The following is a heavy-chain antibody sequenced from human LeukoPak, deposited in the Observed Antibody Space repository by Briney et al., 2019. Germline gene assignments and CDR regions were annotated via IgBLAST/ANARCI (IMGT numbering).Heavy chain of an antibody. J-gene: IGHJ3*01. D-gene: IGHD3-16*01. V-gene: IGHV4-30-4*01. CDR2: IYHRGST. CDR1: GGSLSSGEYH. Sequence: PSQTLSHTRTVSGGSLSSGEYHWSWIRQPPGTGLEWIGYIYHRGSTYDNPPLKSRLTISVDTSKNQFSLKLSSVTAADTAVYYCARVGVSSFHDTFDLWGQGTMVTVSS. CDR3: ARVGVSSFHDTFDL.